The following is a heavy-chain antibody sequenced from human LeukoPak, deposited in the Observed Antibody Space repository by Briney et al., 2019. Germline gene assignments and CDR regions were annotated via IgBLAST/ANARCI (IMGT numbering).Heavy chain of an antibody. V-gene: IGHV3-23*01. Sequence: GGSLRLSCVTSGFTFSSYEMNWVRQAPGKGLEWVSAISGSGGSTYYADSVKGRFTISRDNSKNTLYLQMNSLRAEDTAVYYCAVDYYDSSGYYPAYYWGQGTLVTVSS. D-gene: IGHD3-22*01. J-gene: IGHJ4*02. CDR1: GFTFSSYE. CDR2: ISGSGGST. CDR3: AVDYYDSSGYYPAYY.